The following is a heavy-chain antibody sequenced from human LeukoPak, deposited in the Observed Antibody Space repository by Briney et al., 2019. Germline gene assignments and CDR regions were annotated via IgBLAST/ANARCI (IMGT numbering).Heavy chain of an antibody. CDR3: ARGRRGYSYGSLSY. Sequence: SETLSLTCAVYGGSFSGYYWSWIRQPPGKGLEWIGEINHSGSTNYNPSLKSRVTISVDTSKNQFSLKLSSVTAADTAVYYCARGRRGYSYGSLSYWGQGTLVTVSS. CDR2: INHSGST. D-gene: IGHD5-18*01. J-gene: IGHJ4*02. V-gene: IGHV4-34*01. CDR1: GGSFSGYY.